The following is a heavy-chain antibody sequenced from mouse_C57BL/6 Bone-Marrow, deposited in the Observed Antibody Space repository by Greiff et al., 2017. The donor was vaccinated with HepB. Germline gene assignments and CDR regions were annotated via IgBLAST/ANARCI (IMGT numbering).Heavy chain of an antibody. D-gene: IGHD1-1*01. J-gene: IGHJ4*01. V-gene: IGHV5-16*01. CDR1: GFTFSDYY. CDR2: INYDGSST. Sequence: EVQLVESEGGLVQPGSSMKLSCTASGFTFSDYYMAWVRQVPEKGLEWVANINYDGSSTYYLDSLKSRFIISRDNAKNILYLQMSSLKSEDTATYYCAREGIYYYGSSYRGYAMDYWGQGTSVTVSS. CDR3: AREGIYYYGSSYRGYAMDY.